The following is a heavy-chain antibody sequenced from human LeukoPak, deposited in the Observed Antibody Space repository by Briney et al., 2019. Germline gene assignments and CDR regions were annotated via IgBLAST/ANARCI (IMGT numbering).Heavy chain of an antibody. D-gene: IGHD6-13*01. J-gene: IGHJ4*02. CDR2: IGYDGNNK. V-gene: IGHV3-30*18. CDR1: GFTFSSYG. Sequence: PGTSLRLSCAASGFTFSSYGMHWVRQAPGKGLEWVGVIGYDGNNKYYADSAKGRFTISRDNSKNTLYLQMNSLRAEDTAVYYCAKLAAALLGGSDPFDYWGQGTLVTVSS. CDR3: AKLAAALLGGSDPFDY.